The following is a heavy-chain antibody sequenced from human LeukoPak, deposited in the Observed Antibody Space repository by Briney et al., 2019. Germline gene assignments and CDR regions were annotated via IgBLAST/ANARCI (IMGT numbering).Heavy chain of an antibody. V-gene: IGHV4-38-2*02. CDR1: GYSISSGYY. Sequence: SETLSLTCTVSGYSISSGYYWGWIRQPPGKGLEWIGSIYHSGSTYYNPSLKSRVTISVDTSKNQFSLKLSSVTAADTAVYYCARDQMTMVRGVKRGWFDPWGQGTLVTVSS. CDR3: ARDQMTMVRGVKRGWFDP. CDR2: IYHSGST. D-gene: IGHD3-10*01. J-gene: IGHJ5*02.